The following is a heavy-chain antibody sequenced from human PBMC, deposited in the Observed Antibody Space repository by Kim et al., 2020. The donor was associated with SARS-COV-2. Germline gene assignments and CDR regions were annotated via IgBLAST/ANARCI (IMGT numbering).Heavy chain of an antibody. V-gene: IGHV4-39*01. CDR3: ARRPTMVRGVKGDY. Sequence: NPSLKSRVTISVDTSKNQFSLKLSSVTAADTAVYYCARRPTMVRGVKGDYWGQGTLVTVSS. D-gene: IGHD3-10*01. J-gene: IGHJ4*02.